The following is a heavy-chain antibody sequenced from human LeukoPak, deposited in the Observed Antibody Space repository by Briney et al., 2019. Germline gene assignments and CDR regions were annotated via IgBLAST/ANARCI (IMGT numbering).Heavy chain of an antibody. J-gene: IGHJ6*03. V-gene: IGHV4-39*07. CDR2: IYYSGST. CDR1: GDSISSSSSY. CDR3: ARLGYGSGNVGETYYYYYMDV. Sequence: SETLSLTCTVSGDSISSSSSYWGWIRQPPGKGLEWIGSIYYSGSTNYNPSLKSRATISVDTSKNQFSLKLSSVTAADTAVYYCARLGYGSGNVGETYYYYYMDVWGKGTTVTISS. D-gene: IGHD3-10*01.